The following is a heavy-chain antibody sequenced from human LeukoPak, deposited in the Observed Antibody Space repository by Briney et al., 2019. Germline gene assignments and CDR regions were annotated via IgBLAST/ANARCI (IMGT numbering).Heavy chain of an antibody. V-gene: IGHV3-23*01. Sequence: GGSLRLSCAASGFTFSSYAMNWVRQAPGKGLEWVSVISGSGVSTYYADSVKGRFTISRDYSKNTLYLQMNSLRAEDTAVYYCARDSDVHCSGGRCTNFDYWGQGTLVTVSS. D-gene: IGHD2-15*01. CDR3: ARDSDVHCSGGRCTNFDY. CDR1: GFTFSSYA. J-gene: IGHJ4*02. CDR2: ISGSGVST.